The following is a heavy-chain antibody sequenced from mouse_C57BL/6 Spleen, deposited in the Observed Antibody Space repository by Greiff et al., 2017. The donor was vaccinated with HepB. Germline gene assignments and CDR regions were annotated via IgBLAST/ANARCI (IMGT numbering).Heavy chain of an antibody. CDR2: ISSGSSTI. D-gene: IGHD1-1*01. J-gene: IGHJ2*01. CDR1: GFTFSDYG. V-gene: IGHV5-17*01. CDR3: AVYGGYFDY. Sequence: VQLKESGGGLVKPGGSLKLSCAASGFTFSDYGMHWVRQAPEKGLEWVAYISSGSSTIYYADTVKGRFTIARDNAKNTLFLQMTSLRSEDTAMYYCAVYGGYFDYWGQGTTLTVSS.